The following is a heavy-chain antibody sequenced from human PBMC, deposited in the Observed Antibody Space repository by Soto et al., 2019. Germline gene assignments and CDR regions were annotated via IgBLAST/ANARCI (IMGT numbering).Heavy chain of an antibody. Sequence: PSETLSLTCAVYGGSFSGYYWSWIRQPPGKGLEWIGEINHSGSTNYNPSLKSRVTISVDTSKNQFSLKLSSVTAADTAVYYCARIPLRLNCSGGSCYSGWFDPWGQGTLVTVSS. CDR1: GGSFSGYY. CDR3: ARIPLRLNCSGGSCYSGWFDP. V-gene: IGHV4-34*01. D-gene: IGHD2-15*01. J-gene: IGHJ5*02. CDR2: INHSGST.